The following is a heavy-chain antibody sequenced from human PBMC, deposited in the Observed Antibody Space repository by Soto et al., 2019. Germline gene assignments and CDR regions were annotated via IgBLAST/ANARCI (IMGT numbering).Heavy chain of an antibody. Sequence: GGSLRLSCAASGFTFSGHWMHWVRQAPGRGLVWVSHINNDGSDRTYADSVKGRFTISRDNTKNTLHLQMDSLRAEDTAVYYCVRGSGGFDYWAQGTLVTVSS. D-gene: IGHD6-25*01. CDR2: INNDGSDR. CDR1: GFTFSGHW. J-gene: IGHJ4*02. CDR3: VRGSGGFDY. V-gene: IGHV3-74*01.